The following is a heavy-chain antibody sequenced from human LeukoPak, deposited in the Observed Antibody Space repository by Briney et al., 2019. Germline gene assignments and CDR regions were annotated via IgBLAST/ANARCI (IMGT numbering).Heavy chain of an antibody. D-gene: IGHD3-22*01. CDR2: ISGSGGST. J-gene: IGHJ3*02. CDR3: AKSFMSSGSGSTRDAFDI. Sequence: GGSLRLSCAASGFTFSSYAMSWVRQAPGKGLEWVSAISGSGGSTYCADSVKGRFTISRDNSKNTLYLQMNSLRAEDTAVYYCAKSFMSSGSGSTRDAFDIWGQGTMVTVSS. CDR1: GFTFSSYA. V-gene: IGHV3-23*01.